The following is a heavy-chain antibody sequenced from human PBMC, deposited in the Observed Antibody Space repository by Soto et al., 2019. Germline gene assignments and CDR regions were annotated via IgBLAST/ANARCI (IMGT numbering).Heavy chain of an antibody. J-gene: IGHJ4*02. Sequence: SETLSLTCTVSGTSISSYYWSWIRLPPGKGLEWIANIHYSGTTNYNPSLASRVTLSVDASKNQFSLKMTSVTAADRAMYFCARSNSYAIDYWGRGTLVTVPS. CDR3: ARSNSYAIDY. D-gene: IGHD2-8*01. CDR2: IHYSGTT. V-gene: IGHV4-59*01. CDR1: GTSISSYY.